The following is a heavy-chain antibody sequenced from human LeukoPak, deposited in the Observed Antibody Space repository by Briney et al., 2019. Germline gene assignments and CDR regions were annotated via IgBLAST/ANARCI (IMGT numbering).Heavy chain of an antibody. V-gene: IGHV4-34*01. CDR2: INHSGST. J-gene: IGHJ6*02. CDR1: GGSFSGYY. D-gene: IGHD5-18*01. Sequence: SETLSLTCAVYGGSFSGYYWSWIRQPPGKGLEWIGEINHSGSTNYNPSLKSRVTISADTSKNQFSLKLSSVTAADTAVYYCARGTAMVTLYYYYGMDVWGQGTTVTVSS. CDR3: ARGTAMVTLYYYYGMDV.